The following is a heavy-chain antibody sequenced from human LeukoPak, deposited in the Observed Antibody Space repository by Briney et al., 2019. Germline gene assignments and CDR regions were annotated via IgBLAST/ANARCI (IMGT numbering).Heavy chain of an antibody. V-gene: IGHV3-23*01. CDR3: ARDGRERWLQPTTRMIDY. J-gene: IGHJ4*02. CDR1: GFTFSSYA. D-gene: IGHD5-24*01. Sequence: PGGSLRLSCAASGFTFSSYAMSWVRQAPGKGLEWVSAISGSGGSTYYADSVKGRFTISRDNSKNTLYLQMNSLRAEDTAVYYCARDGRERWLQPTTRMIDYWGQGTLVTVSS. CDR2: ISGSGGST.